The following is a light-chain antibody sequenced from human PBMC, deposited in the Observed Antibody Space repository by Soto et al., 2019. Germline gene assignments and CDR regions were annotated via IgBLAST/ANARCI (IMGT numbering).Light chain of an antibody. Sequence: QTVVTQSPSASASLGASVKLTCTLSSGHSSYAIAWLQQQPEKGPRYLMKLNSDGSHFKGDGIPDRFSGSSSGTERYLTISSLQSEDEADYYCQTWGTGIAFLGGGTKVTVL. CDR1: SGHSSYA. CDR2: LNSDGSH. V-gene: IGLV4-69*01. J-gene: IGLJ2*01. CDR3: QTWGTGIAF.